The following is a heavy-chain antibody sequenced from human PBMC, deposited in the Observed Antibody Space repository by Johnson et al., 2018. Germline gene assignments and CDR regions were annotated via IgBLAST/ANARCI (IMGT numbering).Heavy chain of an antibody. CDR2: IIPIVGLT. V-gene: IGHV1-69*09. Sequence: VQLVESGAEVKKPGSSVKVSCKASGGFFSNHTISWVRQAPGHGLEWMGRIIPIVGLTNYAQKLQGRATMTADKLTCTAYRELSSLTSEDTAVYYRGRARMTIFGVVPPTSDWGQGTLVTVSS. J-gene: IGHJ4*02. CDR1: GGFFSNHT. CDR3: GRARMTIFGVVPPTSD. D-gene: IGHD3-3*01.